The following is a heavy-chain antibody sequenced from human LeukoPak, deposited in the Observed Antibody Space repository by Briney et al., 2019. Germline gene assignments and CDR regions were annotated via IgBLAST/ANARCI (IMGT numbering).Heavy chain of an antibody. V-gene: IGHV3-21*01. D-gene: IGHD6-13*01. J-gene: IGHJ4*02. Sequence: GGSLRLSCAASGFTFNSYSMNWVRQAPGKGLEWVSSISSSSSYIYYADSVKGRFTISRDNAKSSLYLQMNSLRAEDTAVYYCARVGVAASNTGFDYWGQGTLVTVSS. CDR2: ISSSSSYI. CDR3: ARVGVAASNTGFDY. CDR1: GFTFNSYS.